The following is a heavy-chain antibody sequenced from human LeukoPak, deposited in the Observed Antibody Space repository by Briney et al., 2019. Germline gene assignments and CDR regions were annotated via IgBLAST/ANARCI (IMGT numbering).Heavy chain of an antibody. D-gene: IGHD5-18*01. CDR2: ISAYNGNT. CDR1: GYTFISSG. Sequence: ASVKVSCKAPGYTFISSGISWVRQAPGQGLQWMGWISAYNGNTNYAQKFEGRVTLTTDTSTSTAYMELRSLRSDDTAVYYCAGAYTAMAQFDYWGQGTLVTVSS. J-gene: IGHJ4*02. V-gene: IGHV1-18*01. CDR3: AGAYTAMAQFDY.